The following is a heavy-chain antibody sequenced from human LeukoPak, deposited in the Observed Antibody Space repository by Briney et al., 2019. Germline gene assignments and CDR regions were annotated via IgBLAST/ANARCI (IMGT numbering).Heavy chain of an antibody. J-gene: IGHJ6*03. CDR2: ISGSGGST. CDR1: GFTFSSYA. CDR3: ARDLSSGWYCDYYYMDV. D-gene: IGHD6-19*01. V-gene: IGHV3-23*01. Sequence: GGSLRLSCAASGFTFSSYAMSWVRQAPGKGLEWVSAISGSGGSTYYADSVKGRFTISRDNSKNTLYLQMNSLRAEDTAVYYCARDLSSGWYCDYYYMDVWGKGTTVTVSS.